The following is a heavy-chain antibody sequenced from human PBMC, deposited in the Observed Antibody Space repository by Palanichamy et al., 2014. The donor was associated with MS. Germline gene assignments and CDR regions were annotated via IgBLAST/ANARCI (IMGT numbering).Heavy chain of an antibody. CDR3: ARIPDPSGSYDLNY. V-gene: IGHV4-30-4*01. Sequence: QVQLQESGPGLVKPSQTLSLTCAVSGHSISSGDFYWSWLRQPPGMGLEWIGYIYYTGSTDYNPSLKSRVTMSVDTSKNQFFLNMTSLTAADTAVYYCARIPDPSGSYDLNYWGQGALVTVSS. J-gene: IGHJ4*02. CDR1: GHSISSGDFY. CDR2: IYYTGST. D-gene: IGHD1-26*01.